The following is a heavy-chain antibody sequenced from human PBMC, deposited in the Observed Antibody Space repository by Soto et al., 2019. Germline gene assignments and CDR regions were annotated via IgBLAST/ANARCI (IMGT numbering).Heavy chain of an antibody. CDR2: IIPIFGTA. CDR3: ASSVYCGGDCYGTWFDP. Sequence: SVKVSCKASGGTFSSYAISWVRQAPGQGLEWMGGIIPIFGTANYAQKFQGRVTITADKSTSTAYMELSSLRSEDTAVYYCASSVYCGGDCYGTWFDPWGQGTLVTVSS. D-gene: IGHD2-21*02. V-gene: IGHV1-69*06. J-gene: IGHJ5*02. CDR1: GGTFSSYA.